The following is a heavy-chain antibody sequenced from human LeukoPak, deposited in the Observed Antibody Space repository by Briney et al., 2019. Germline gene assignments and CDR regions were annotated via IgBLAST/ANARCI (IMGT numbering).Heavy chain of an antibody. Sequence: NPSETLSLTCTVSGGSISSGSYYWSWIRQPAGKGLEWIGRIYTSGSTNYNPSLKSRVTISVDTSKNQFSLKLSSVTAADTAVYYCARDLLGATALWGQGTLVTVSS. CDR3: ARDLLGATAL. V-gene: IGHV4-61*02. D-gene: IGHD1-26*01. J-gene: IGHJ4*02. CDR2: IYTSGST. CDR1: GGSISSGSYY.